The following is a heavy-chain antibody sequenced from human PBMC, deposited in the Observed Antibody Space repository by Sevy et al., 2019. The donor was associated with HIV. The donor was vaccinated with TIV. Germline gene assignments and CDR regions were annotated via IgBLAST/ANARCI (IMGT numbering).Heavy chain of an antibody. CDR1: GFTFSDYY. J-gene: IGHJ4*02. CDR3: ARDRRNYGGQYFDY. D-gene: IGHD1-7*01. V-gene: IGHV3-11*06. Sequence: GGSLRLSCAASGFTFSDYYMSWIRQAPGKGLEWVSYMSSGTSYTNYADSVKDRFTISRDNAKNSLYLQMNSLRAEDTAVYYCARDRRNYGGQYFDYWGQGTLVTVSS. CDR2: MSSGTSYT.